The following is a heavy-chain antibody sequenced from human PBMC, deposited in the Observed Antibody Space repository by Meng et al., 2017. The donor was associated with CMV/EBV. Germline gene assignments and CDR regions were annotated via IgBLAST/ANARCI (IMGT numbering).Heavy chain of an antibody. D-gene: IGHD2-2*01. CDR1: GFTFSSYE. Sequence: GGSLRLSCAASGFTFSSYEMNWVRQAPGKGLEWVSYISSSGSTIYYADSVKGRFTISRDNAKNSLYLQMNSLRAEDTAVYYCAKDHQVVVPAAALLYYYYYGMDVWGQGTTVTVSS. CDR2: ISSSGSTI. J-gene: IGHJ6*02. CDR3: AKDHQVVVPAAALLYYYYYGMDV. V-gene: IGHV3-48*03.